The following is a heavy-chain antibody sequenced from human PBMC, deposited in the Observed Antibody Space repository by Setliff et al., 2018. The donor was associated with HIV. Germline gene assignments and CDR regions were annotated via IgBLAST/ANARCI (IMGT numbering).Heavy chain of an antibody. D-gene: IGHD3-3*01. CDR2: INPSGGST. CDR1: GYTFTSYY. Sequence: ASVKVSCKASGYTFTSYYMHWVRQAPGQGLEWMGIINPSGGSTSYAQKFQGRVTMTRDTSTSTVYMELSSLRSEDTAVYYCARDRETIFGVVILPNDAFDIWGQGTMVTVSS. V-gene: IGHV1-46*01. CDR3: ARDRETIFGVVILPNDAFDI. J-gene: IGHJ3*02.